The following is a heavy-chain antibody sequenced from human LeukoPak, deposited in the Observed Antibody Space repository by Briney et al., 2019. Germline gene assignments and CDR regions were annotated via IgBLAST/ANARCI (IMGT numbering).Heavy chain of an antibody. CDR1: GDSVSSNSAT. J-gene: IGHJ6*02. CDR3: ARGHYDSRGYFGGMDV. V-gene: IGHV6-1*01. CDR2: TYYRSKWYN. Sequence: SQTLSLTCAISGDSVSSNSATWHWIRQSPSRGLEWLGRTYYRSKWYNDYGTSVKSRLTINPETSKNQFSLQLNSVTPEDTAVYYCARGHYDSRGYFGGMDVWGRGTTVTVSS. D-gene: IGHD3-22*01.